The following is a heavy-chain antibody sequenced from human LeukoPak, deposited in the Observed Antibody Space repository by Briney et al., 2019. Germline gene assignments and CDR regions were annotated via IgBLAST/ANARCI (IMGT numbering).Heavy chain of an antibody. CDR1: GFTFDDYA. V-gene: IGHV3-43D*03. J-gene: IGHJ4*02. CDR3: ARGTKPDSSGYYFDY. CDR2: ISWDGGST. Sequence: GGSLRLSCAASGFTFDDYAMHWVRQAPGKGLEWVSLISWDGGSTYYADSVKGRFTISRDNSKNSLYLQMNSLRAEDTALYYCARGTKPDSSGYYFDYWGQGTLVTVSS. D-gene: IGHD3-22*01.